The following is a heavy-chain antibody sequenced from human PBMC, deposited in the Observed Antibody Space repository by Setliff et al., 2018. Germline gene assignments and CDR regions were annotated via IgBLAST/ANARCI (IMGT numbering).Heavy chain of an antibody. V-gene: IGHV3-7*01. J-gene: IGHJ5*02. D-gene: IGHD3-3*01. Sequence: SLRLSCAASGFTFSSYSMNWVRQAPGKGLEWVANIKQDGSEKYYVDSVKGRFTISRDNAKNSLYLQMNSLRAEDTAVYYCAGNNAHLEWLFAWFDPWGQGTLVTVSS. CDR1: GFTFSSYS. CDR3: AGNNAHLEWLFAWFDP. CDR2: IKQDGSEK.